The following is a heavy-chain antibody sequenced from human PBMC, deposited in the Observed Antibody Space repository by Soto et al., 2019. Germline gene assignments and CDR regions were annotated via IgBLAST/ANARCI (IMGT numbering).Heavy chain of an antibody. Sequence: QVQLQQWGAGLLKPSETLSLTCAVYGGSFSGYYWSWIRQPPGKGLEWIGEINHSGSTNYNPSLKNRVTISVDTSKNQFSLKLSSVTAADTAVYYCARGYYYGMDVWGQGTTVTVSS. CDR1: GGSFSGYY. CDR3: ARGYYYGMDV. CDR2: INHSGST. V-gene: IGHV4-34*01. J-gene: IGHJ6*02.